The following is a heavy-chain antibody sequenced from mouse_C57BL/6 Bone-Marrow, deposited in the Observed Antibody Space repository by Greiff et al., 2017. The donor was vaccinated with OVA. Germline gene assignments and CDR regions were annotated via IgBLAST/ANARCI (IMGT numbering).Heavy chain of an antibody. CDR3: ARADGSSPFAY. D-gene: IGHD1-1*01. CDR1: GYTFTDYY. V-gene: IGHV1-19*01. J-gene: IGHJ3*01. CDR2: INPYNGGT. Sequence: EVKLQESGPVLVKPGASVKMSCKASGYTFTDYYMNWVKQSHGKSLEWIGVINPYNGGTSYNQKFKGKATLTVDKSSSTAYMELNSLTSEDSAVYYCARADGSSPFAYWGQGTLVTVSA.